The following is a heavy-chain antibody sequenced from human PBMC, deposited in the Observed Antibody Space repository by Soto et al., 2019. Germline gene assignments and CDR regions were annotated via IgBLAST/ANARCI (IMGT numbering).Heavy chain of an antibody. CDR1: GYTFTSYA. V-gene: IGHV1-3*01. CDR2: INGGAGDT. Sequence: ASVKVSCTASGYTFTSYAIHWVRQAPGKRFEWMGWINGGAGDTLYSQNFQGRVTFTRDTATNTVFMDLTSLNSEDTAVYYCARSPSRTAAETQLAPWGQGSLVTVSS. CDR3: ARSPSRTAAETQLAP. J-gene: IGHJ5*02. D-gene: IGHD6-13*01.